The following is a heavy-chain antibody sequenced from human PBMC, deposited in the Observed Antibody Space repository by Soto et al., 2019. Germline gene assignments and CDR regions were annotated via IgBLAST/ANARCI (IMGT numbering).Heavy chain of an antibody. CDR1: GFTFSSYW. CDR3: ARCTQAAGDYYYYYYMDV. V-gene: IGHV3-7*03. J-gene: IGHJ6*03. CDR2: IKQDGSEK. D-gene: IGHD6-13*01. Sequence: GGSLRLSCAASGFTFSSYWMSWVRQAPGKGLEWVANIKQDGSEKYYVDSVKGRFTISRDNAKNSLYLQMNSLRAEDTAVYYCARCTQAAGDYYYYYYMDVWGKGTTVTVSS.